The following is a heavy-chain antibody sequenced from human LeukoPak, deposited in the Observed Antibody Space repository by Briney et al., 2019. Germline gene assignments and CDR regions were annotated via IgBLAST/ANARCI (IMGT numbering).Heavy chain of an antibody. J-gene: IGHJ6*03. CDR2: ISYDGSNK. CDR3: ARDGGAWGHYYYYYMDV. V-gene: IGHV3-30*04. Sequence: GGSLRLSCAASGFTFSSYAMHWVRQAPGKGLEWVAVISYDGSNKYYADSVKGRFTISRDNSKNTLYLQMNSLRAEDTAVYYCARDGGAWGHYYYYYMDVWGKGTTVTVSS. D-gene: IGHD1-26*01. CDR1: GFTFSSYA.